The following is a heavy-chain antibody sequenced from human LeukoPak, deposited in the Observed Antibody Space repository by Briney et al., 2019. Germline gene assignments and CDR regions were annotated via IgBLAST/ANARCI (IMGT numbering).Heavy chain of an antibody. J-gene: IGHJ5*02. CDR3: ARYIAAANWFDP. Sequence: PGGSLRLSCAASGFTFSSYSMNWVRQAPGKGLEWVSSISSSSSYIYYADSVKGRFTISRDNAKNSMFLQMNSLRAEDTAVYYCARYIAAANWFDPWGQGTLVTVSS. CDR2: ISSSSSYI. CDR1: GFTFSSYS. D-gene: IGHD6-6*01. V-gene: IGHV3-21*01.